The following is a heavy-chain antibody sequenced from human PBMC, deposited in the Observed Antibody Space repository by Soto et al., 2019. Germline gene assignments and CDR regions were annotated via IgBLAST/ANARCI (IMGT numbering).Heavy chain of an antibody. V-gene: IGHV4-4*02. CDR2: IYHSGST. CDR1: SGSISSSNW. J-gene: IGHJ5*02. D-gene: IGHD6-13*01. CDR3: ARSGSSSWYSRWFDP. Sequence: SETLSLTCAVSSGSISSSNWWSWVRKPPGKGLEWIGEIYHSGSTNYNPSLKSRVTISVDKSKNQFSLKLSSVTAADTAVYYCARSGSSSWYSRWFDPWGQGTLVTVSS.